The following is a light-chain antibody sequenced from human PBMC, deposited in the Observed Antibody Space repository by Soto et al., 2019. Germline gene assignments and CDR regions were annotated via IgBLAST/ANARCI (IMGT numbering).Light chain of an antibody. V-gene: IGKV1-27*01. CDR2: AAS. CDR3: QQYNNWPSIT. CDR1: QGISSY. J-gene: IGKJ5*01. Sequence: DIQITQSPSSVSASVGDRVTITCRASQGISSYLAWYQQKPGKAPKLLIYAASTLQSGVPSRFSGSGSGTQFTLTISSLQSEDFAVYYCQQYNNWPSITFGQGTRLEIK.